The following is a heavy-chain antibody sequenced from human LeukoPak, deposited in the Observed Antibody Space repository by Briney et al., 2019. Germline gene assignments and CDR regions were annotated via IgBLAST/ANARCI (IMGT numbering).Heavy chain of an antibody. CDR1: GFTFSSYW. CDR3: ARGMTTGNY. D-gene: IGHD4-11*01. V-gene: IGHV3-74*01. Sequence: TGGSLRLSCAASGFTFSSYWMSWVRQAPGKGLVWVSRINSDGSSTYYADSVKGRFTTSRDNAKHTLYLQMNSLRAEDTAVYYCARGMTTGNYWGQGTLVTVSS. J-gene: IGHJ4*02. CDR2: INSDGSST.